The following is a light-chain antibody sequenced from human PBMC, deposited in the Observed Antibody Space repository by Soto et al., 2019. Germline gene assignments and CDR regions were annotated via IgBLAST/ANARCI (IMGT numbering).Light chain of an antibody. V-gene: IGKV1-5*03. CDR1: ESISGW. CDR2: KAS. J-gene: IGKJ1*01. CDR3: QQYNSYPRT. Sequence: DIQMTQSASTLSACVGDRVTITCRASESISGWLAWYQQKPGKAPKLVIFKASTLESGVPSRFSGSGSGTEFTLSISSLQPDDFATYYCQQYNSYPRTFGQGTKVEIK.